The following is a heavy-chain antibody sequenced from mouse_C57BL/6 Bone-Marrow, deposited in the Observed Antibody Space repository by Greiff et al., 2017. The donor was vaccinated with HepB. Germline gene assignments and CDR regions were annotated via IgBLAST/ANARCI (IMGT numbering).Heavy chain of an antibody. J-gene: IGHJ2*01. CDR3: ARWDYYGSSSPFDY. Sequence: VQLQQSGAELVKPGASVKLSCKASGYTFTSYWMHWVKQRPGQGLEWIGMIHPNSGSTNYNEKFKSKATLTVDKSSSTAYMQLSSLTSEDSAVYYCARWDYYGSSSPFDYWGQGTTLTVSS. V-gene: IGHV1-64*01. CDR2: IHPNSGST. D-gene: IGHD1-1*01. CDR1: GYTFTSYW.